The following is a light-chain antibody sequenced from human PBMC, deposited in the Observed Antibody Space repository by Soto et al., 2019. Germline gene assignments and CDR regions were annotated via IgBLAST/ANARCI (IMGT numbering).Light chain of an antibody. CDR2: EGS. J-gene: IGLJ2*01. Sequence: QSALTQPASVSGSPGQSITISCTGTSSDVGSYNLVSWYQQHPGKAPKLMIYEGSKRPSGVSNRFSGSKSGNTASLTISGLQAEDEAEYYCCSYAGSSTVVFGRGTKLTVL. CDR1: SSDVGSYNL. CDR3: CSYAGSSTVV. V-gene: IGLV2-23*01.